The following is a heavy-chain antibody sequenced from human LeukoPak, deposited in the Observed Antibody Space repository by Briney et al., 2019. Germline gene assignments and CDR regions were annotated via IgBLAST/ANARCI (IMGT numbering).Heavy chain of an antibody. D-gene: IGHD2-2*01. J-gene: IGHJ3*02. CDR1: GFTFSSYW. Sequence: GGSLRLSCAASGFTFSSYWMHWVRQAPGKGLVWVSRINSDGSSTSYADSVKGRSTISRDNAKNTLYLQMSSLRAEDTAVYYCARQGVVPAAPDAFDIWGQGTMVTVSS. CDR2: INSDGSST. CDR3: ARQGVVPAAPDAFDI. V-gene: IGHV3-74*01.